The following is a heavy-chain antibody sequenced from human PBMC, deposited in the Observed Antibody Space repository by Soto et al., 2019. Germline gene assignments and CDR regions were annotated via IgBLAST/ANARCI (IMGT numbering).Heavy chain of an antibody. V-gene: IGHV3-66*01. CDR3: ARDDVLCDGGRCYGVPLDV. CDR2: LQSGGPT. Sequence: EVHLVESGGVLVQPGGSLRLSCAASGSTVSSKYMSSVRQAPGKGLECVSLLQSGGPTYYADSVKGRSTISRDTSDNTGRLQMESLRAEDTAVYYCARDDVLCDGGRCYGVPLDVWGKGDTVTVSS. D-gene: IGHD2-15*01. CDR1: GSTVSSKY. J-gene: IGHJ6*04.